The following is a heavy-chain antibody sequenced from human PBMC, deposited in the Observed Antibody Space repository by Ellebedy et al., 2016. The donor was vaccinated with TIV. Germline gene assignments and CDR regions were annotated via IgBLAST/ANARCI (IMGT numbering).Heavy chain of an antibody. CDR1: GYTFTSYG. CDR2: IIPIFGTA. V-gene: IGHV1-69*13. J-gene: IGHJ4*02. Sequence: AASVKVSCKASGYTFTSYGISWVRQAPGQGLEWMGGIIPIFGTANYAQKFQGRVTITADESTSTAYMELSSLRSEDTAVYYCARHYHQIVVVTPFGYWGQGTLVTVSS. CDR3: ARHYHQIVVVTPFGY. D-gene: IGHD3-22*01.